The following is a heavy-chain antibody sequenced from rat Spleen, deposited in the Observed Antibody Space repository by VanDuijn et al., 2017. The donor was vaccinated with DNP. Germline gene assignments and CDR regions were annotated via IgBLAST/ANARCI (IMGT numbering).Heavy chain of an antibody. V-gene: IGHV5-7*01. CDR1: GITFSDHN. CDR2: ISYDGSDT. CDR3: ITYNNPFDY. D-gene: IGHD1-10*01. J-gene: IGHJ2*01. Sequence: EVQLVESGGGLVQPGRSLKLSCVVSGITFSDHNMAWVRQAPKKGLEWVGTISYDGSDTYYRDSVKGRFTISRDNAKRTLYLKVNSLRSEDTATYFWITYNNPFDYWGQGVMVTVSS.